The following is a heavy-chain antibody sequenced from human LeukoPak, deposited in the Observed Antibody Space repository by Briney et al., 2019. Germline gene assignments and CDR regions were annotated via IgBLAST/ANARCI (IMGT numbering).Heavy chain of an antibody. CDR2: INHSGST. D-gene: IGHD2-2*02. J-gene: IGHJ6*02. V-gene: IGHV4-34*01. CDR1: GGSFSGYY. CDR3: ARGRYCSSTSCYSHHYYYGMDV. Sequence: SETLSLTCAVYGGSFSGYYWSWIRQPPGKGLEWIGEINHSGSTNYNPSLKSRVTISVDTSKNQFSLKLSSVTAADTAVYYCARGRYCSSTSCYSHHYYYGMDVWGQGTTVTVSS.